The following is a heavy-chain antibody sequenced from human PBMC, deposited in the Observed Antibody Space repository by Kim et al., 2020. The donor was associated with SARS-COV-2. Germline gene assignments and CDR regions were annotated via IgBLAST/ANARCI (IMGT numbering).Heavy chain of an antibody. D-gene: IGHD3-22*01. CDR2: IYSGGST. Sequence: GGSLRLSCAASGFTVSSNYMSWVRQAPGKGLEWVSVIYSGGSTYYADSVKGRFTISRDNSKNTLYLQMNSLRAEDTAVYYCARVLRDYYESSVYPGYWGQGTLVTVSS. J-gene: IGHJ4*02. CDR1: GFTVSSNY. V-gene: IGHV3-66*01. CDR3: ARVLRDYYESSVYPGY.